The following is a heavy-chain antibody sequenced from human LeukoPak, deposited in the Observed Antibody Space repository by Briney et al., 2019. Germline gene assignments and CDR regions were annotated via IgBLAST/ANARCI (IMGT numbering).Heavy chain of an antibody. D-gene: IGHD6-6*01. V-gene: IGHV4-4*02. CDR2: FSVSGLI. CDR1: GGSITTTNF. J-gene: IGHJ4*02. Sequence: PSGTLTLTCGVSGGSITTTNFWSWLRPTPGQGLEWIGEFSVSGLIDYNPSLRGRLTISRDTSKNHLSLNLHPVTAADTPVYYCTRENASFCPFGYWGQGPLVSV. CDR3: TRENASFCPFGY.